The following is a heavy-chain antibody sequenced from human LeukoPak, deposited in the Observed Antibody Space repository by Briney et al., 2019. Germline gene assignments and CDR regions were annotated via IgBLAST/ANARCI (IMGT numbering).Heavy chain of an antibody. CDR2: ISGSGGST. D-gene: IGHD3-10*01. Sequence: GGSLRLSCAASGFTFSSYAMSWVRQAPGKGLGWVSAISGSGGSTYYADSVKGRFTISRDNSKNTLYLQVNSLRAEDTAVYYCAKDAHAYYGSGSYSGYWGQGTLVTVSS. CDR3: AKDAHAYYGSGSYSGY. V-gene: IGHV3-23*01. J-gene: IGHJ4*02. CDR1: GFTFSSYA.